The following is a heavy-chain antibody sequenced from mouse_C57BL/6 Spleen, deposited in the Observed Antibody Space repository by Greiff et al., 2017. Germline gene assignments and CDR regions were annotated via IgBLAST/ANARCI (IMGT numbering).Heavy chain of an antibody. Sequence: EVQLVESGGGLVQPGGSLKLSCAASGFTFSDYYMYWVRQTPEKRLEWVAYISNGGGSTYYPDTVKGRFTISRDNAKNTLYLQMSRLKSEDTAMYYCARGGYGNLDYWGQGTTLTVSS. CDR1: GFTFSDYY. J-gene: IGHJ2*01. CDR3: ARGGYGNLDY. D-gene: IGHD2-1*01. V-gene: IGHV5-12*01. CDR2: ISNGGGST.